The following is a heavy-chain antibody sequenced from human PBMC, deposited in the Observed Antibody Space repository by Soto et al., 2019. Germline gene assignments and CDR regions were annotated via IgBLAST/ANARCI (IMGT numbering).Heavy chain of an antibody. CDR1: GFTFSDYY. D-gene: IGHD6-13*01. V-gene: IGHV3-11*06. Sequence: GGSLRLSCAASGFTFSDYYMSWIRQAPGKGLEWVSYISSSSSYTNYADSVKGRFTISRDNAKNSLYLQMNSLRAEDTAVYYCARVAAAVNIDYWGQGTLVTVSS. CDR3: ARVAAAVNIDY. CDR2: ISSSSSYT. J-gene: IGHJ4*02.